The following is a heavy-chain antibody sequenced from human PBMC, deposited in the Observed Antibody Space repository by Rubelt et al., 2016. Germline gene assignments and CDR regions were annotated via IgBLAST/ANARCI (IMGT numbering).Heavy chain of an antibody. CDR1: GYTFTSYG. CDR2: ISAYNGNT. J-gene: IGHJ5*02. CDR3: TGVPTTPVTSNGWFDP. V-gene: IGHV1-18*01. Sequence: QVQLVQSGAEVKKPGASVKVSCKASGYTFTSYGISWVRQAPGQGLEWLGWISAYNGNTNYAQKHQGLITMTEDTNTRTDLNVLRSRGSDTTADYCATGVPTTPVTSNGWFDPWGQGTTVTVSS. D-gene: IGHD3-3*01.